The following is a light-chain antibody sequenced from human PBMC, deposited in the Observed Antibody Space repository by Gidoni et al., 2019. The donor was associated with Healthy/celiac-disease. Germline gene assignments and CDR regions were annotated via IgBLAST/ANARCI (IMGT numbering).Light chain of an antibody. J-gene: IGLJ3*02. CDR2: RNN. CDR3: AAWDDSLSGPE. V-gene: IGLV1-47*01. CDR1: RSNIGSNY. Sequence: QSVLTQPPPASGTPGQRVTISCSESRSNIGSNYVYWYPQLPGAAPNLLIYRNNQRPSGVPDRFSGSKSGTSASLAISGLRSEDEADYYCAAWDDSLSGPEFGGGTKLTVL.